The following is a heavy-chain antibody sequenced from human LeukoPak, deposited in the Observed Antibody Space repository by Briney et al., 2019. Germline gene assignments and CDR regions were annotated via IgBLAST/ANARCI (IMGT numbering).Heavy chain of an antibody. D-gene: IGHD3-3*01. V-gene: IGHV1-2*02. CDR3: ARGRFLEWLSDDY. J-gene: IGHJ4*02. CDR1: GYTFTGYY. CDR2: INPNSDGT. Sequence: ASVKVSCKASGYTFTGYYMHWVRQAPGQGLEWMGWINPNSDGTNYAQKFQGRVTMTRDTSISTAYMELSRLRSDDTAVYYCARGRFLEWLSDDYWGQGTLVTVSS.